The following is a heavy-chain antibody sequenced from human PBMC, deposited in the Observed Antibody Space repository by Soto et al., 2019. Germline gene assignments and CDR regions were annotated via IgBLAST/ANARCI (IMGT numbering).Heavy chain of an antibody. CDR3: ARDRGTYDFLSRQWHGGFDP. CDR1: GTSVSNYY. J-gene: IGHJ5*02. V-gene: IGHV4-59*02. Sequence: QLQESGPGLVKPSETLSLTCTVSGTSVSNYYWSWIRQPPGKGLEWIGHVYYSGSPNYNPSLTSRVTLSLHTSTNQVYLNLSSVTAADTAIYYCARDRGTYDFLSRQWHGGFDPWGQGTLVTVSS. CDR2: VYYSGSP. D-gene: IGHD3-3*01.